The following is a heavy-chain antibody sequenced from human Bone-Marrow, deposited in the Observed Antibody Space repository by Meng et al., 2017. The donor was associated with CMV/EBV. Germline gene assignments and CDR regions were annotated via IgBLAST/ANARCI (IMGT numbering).Heavy chain of an antibody. CDR1: GIDFSSYG. CDR3: ARDYDFWDGYYRFYP. D-gene: IGHD3-3*01. J-gene: IGHJ5*02. CDR2: IRYDGSNK. V-gene: IGHV3-30*02. Sequence: GGSLRLSCAVSGIDFSSYGMVWVRQAPGKGLEWVAFIRYDGSNKYYGDSVKGRFTISRDNSKNTLYLQMNSLRIEDTAVYYCARDYDFWDGYYRFYPWGQRTLVTVSS.